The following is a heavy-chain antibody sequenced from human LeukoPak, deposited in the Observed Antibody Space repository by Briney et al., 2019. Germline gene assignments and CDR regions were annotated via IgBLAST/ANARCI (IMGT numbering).Heavy chain of an antibody. V-gene: IGHV4-59*01. Sequence: SETLSLTCTVSGGSISSYYWSWIRQPPGKGLEWIGYIYYSGSTNYNPSLKSRVTISVDTSKNQFSLKLSSVTAADTAVYYCARAKAYGSGSYQGSFDYYYMDVWGKGTTVTVSS. D-gene: IGHD3-10*01. J-gene: IGHJ6*03. CDR2: IYYSGST. CDR1: GGSISSYY. CDR3: ARAKAYGSGSYQGSFDYYYMDV.